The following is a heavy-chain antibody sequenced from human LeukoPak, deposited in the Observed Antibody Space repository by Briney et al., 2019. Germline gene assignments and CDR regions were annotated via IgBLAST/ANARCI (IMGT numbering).Heavy chain of an antibody. CDR3: ARNYDSSGYYQDY. D-gene: IGHD3-22*01. Sequence: GGSLRLSCATSGFNFRNYWMHWVRQAPGKGLVWVSRIASDGSYTSYADSVKGRFTISRDNAKNTLYLQMNSLRAEDTALYYCARNYDSSGYYQDYWGQGTLVTVSS. CDR2: IASDGSYT. V-gene: IGHV3-74*01. CDR1: GFNFRNYW. J-gene: IGHJ4*02.